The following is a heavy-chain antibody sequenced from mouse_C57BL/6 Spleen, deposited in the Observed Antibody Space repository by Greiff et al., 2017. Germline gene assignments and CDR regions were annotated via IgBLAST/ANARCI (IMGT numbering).Heavy chain of an antibody. CDR1: GYSLTSYA. J-gene: IGHJ3*01. CDR2: IWTGGGT. CDR3: ARNAYYSWFAY. D-gene: IGHD1-1*01. V-gene: IGHV2-9-1*01. Sequence: VKLMESGPGLVAPSQSLSISCTASGYSLTSYAISWVRQPPGKGLEWLGVIWTGGGTNYNSAHNSSLSISKDNPKSHVFLKLNSLPTDDTAVYYCARNAYYSWFAYWGQGTLVTVSA.